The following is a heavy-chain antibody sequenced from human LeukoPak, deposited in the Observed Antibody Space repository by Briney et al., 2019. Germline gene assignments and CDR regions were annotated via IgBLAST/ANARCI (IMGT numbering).Heavy chain of an antibody. D-gene: IGHD6-13*01. CDR1: GFTFSGSA. CDR2: IRSKANSYAT. CDR3: TRRATQLAQGGYDAFDI. J-gene: IGHJ3*02. Sequence: GGSLKLSCAASGFTFSGSAMHWVRQASGKGLEWVGRIRSKANSYATAYAASVKGRFTISRDDSKNTAYLQMNSLKTEDTAVYYCTRRATQLAQGGYDAFDIWGQGTMVTVSS. V-gene: IGHV3-73*01.